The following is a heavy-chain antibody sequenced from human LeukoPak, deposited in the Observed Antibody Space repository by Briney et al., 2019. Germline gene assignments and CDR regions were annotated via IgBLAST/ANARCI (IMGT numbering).Heavy chain of an antibody. Sequence: ASVKVSCKASGYTFTGCYMHWGRQAPRQGIERMGWGNPNSGGTNYAQQSVVRVAMTRDTSISTASMELSRLRSDDTAVSYCARDIYYDSSGYLLNYYYMDDWGKGTMVTISS. CDR3: ARDIYYDSSGYLLNYYYMDD. CDR2: GNPNSGGT. V-gene: IGHV1-2*02. CDR1: GYTFTGCY. D-gene: IGHD3-22*01. J-gene: IGHJ6*03.